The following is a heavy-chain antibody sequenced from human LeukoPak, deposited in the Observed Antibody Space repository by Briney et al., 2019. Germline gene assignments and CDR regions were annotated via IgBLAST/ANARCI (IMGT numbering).Heavy chain of an antibody. V-gene: IGHV3-30*02. CDR1: GFTFSSYG. Sequence: GGSLRLSCAASGFTFSSYGMHWVRQAPGKGLEWEAFIRYDGSNKYYADSVKGRFTISRDNSKNTLYLQMNSLRAEDTAVYYCAKDSFIVVVPAAILGSPPHGDYWGQGTLVTVSS. CDR3: AKDSFIVVVPAAILGSPPHGDY. CDR2: IRYDGSNK. D-gene: IGHD2-2*01. J-gene: IGHJ4*02.